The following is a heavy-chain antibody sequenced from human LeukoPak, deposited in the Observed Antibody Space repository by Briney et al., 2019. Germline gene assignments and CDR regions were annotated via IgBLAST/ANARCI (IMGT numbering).Heavy chain of an antibody. V-gene: IGHV3-48*03. D-gene: IGHD6-6*01. CDR2: ISSSGSTI. Sequence: GGSLRLSCAASGFRFSTYEMNWVRQAPGKGLEWVSYISSSGSTIYYADSVKGRFTISRDNAKNSLYLQMNSLRAEDTAVYYCARDRDVRKGFDYWGQGTLVTVSS. CDR3: ARDRDVRKGFDY. CDR1: GFRFSTYE. J-gene: IGHJ4*02.